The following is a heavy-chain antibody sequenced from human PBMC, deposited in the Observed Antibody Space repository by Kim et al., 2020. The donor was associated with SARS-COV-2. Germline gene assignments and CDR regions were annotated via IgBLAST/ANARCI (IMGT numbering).Heavy chain of an antibody. J-gene: IGHJ6*02. CDR1: GGSFSIHY. D-gene: IGHD3-10*01. CDR3: ARSDRGQYYDNGLDV. CDR2: INHSRTT. V-gene: IGHV4-34*01. Sequence: SETLSLTCAVYGGSFSIHYWNWIRQPPGKGLEWIGEINHSRTTHYNPSLKSRVSISIDTSKNQISLNLRSVTAADTAVYYCARSDRGQYYDNGLDVWGHGTTVTVSS.